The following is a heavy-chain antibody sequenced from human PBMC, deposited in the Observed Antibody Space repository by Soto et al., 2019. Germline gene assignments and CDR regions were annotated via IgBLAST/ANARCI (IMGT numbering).Heavy chain of an antibody. CDR1: GFTFSDSY. CDR3: ARVSWREKYGMDV. J-gene: IGHJ6*02. Sequence: PLGSLRLSCAASGFTFSDSYMSWIRQAPGKGLEWISYITFSGNTVYYADSLKGRFTISRDNAKNSLYLQMNRLRAEDTAVYYCARVSWREKYGMDVWGQGTTVTVSS. V-gene: IGHV3-11*01. CDR2: ITFSGNTV.